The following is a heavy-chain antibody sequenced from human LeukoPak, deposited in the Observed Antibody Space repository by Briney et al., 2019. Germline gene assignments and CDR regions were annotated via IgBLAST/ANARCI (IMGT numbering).Heavy chain of an antibody. CDR3: AMPSYSSLSLDY. CDR2: INHSGST. Sequence: SETLSLTCAVYGGSFSGYYWSWIRQPPGKGLEWIGEINHSGSTNYNPSLKSRVTISVDTSKNQFSLKLSSVTAADTAVYYCAMPSYSSLSLDYWGQGTLVTVSS. CDR1: GGSFSGYY. J-gene: IGHJ4*02. V-gene: IGHV4-34*01. D-gene: IGHD6-6*01.